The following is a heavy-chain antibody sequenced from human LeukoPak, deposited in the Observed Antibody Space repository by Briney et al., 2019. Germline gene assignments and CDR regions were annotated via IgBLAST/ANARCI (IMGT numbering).Heavy chain of an antibody. CDR2: IYYSGST. J-gene: IGHJ3*02. V-gene: IGHV4-39*07. Sequence: PSETLSLTCTVSGGSISSSSYYWGWIRQPPGKGLEWIGSIYYSGSTYYNPSLKSRVTISVDTSKNQFSLKLSSVTAADTAVYYCARIWWIQLWLHAFDIWGQGTMVTVSS. CDR3: ARIWWIQLWLHAFDI. CDR1: GGSISSSSYY. D-gene: IGHD5-18*01.